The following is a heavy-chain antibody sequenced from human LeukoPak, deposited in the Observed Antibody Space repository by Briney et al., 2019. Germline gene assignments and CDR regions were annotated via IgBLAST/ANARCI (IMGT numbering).Heavy chain of an antibody. V-gene: IGHV1-69*01. Sequence: SVKVSCKASGGTFSSYAISWVRQAPGQGLEWMGGIIPIFGTAKYAEEFQGRVTITADESTITVYMEVSSLRSEDTAVYYCARWAQMNSGYDFWGPYDYWGQGTLVTVSS. CDR2: IIPIFGTA. D-gene: IGHD5-12*01. CDR3: ARWAQMNSGYDFWGPYDY. CDR1: GGTFSSYA. J-gene: IGHJ4*02.